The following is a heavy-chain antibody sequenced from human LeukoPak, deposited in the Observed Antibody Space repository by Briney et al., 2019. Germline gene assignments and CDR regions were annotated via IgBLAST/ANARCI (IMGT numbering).Heavy chain of an antibody. CDR3: ACRSSSGLEAWDY. D-gene: IGHD6-6*01. V-gene: IGHV1-2*06. CDR2: INPNSGGT. J-gene: IGHJ4*02. Sequence: ASVKVSCKASGYTFTGYYMHWVRQAPGQVLEWMGRINPNSGGTNYAQKFQGRVTMTRDTSISTAYMELSRLRSDDTAVYYCACRSSSGLEAWDYWGQGTLVTVSS. CDR1: GYTFTGYY.